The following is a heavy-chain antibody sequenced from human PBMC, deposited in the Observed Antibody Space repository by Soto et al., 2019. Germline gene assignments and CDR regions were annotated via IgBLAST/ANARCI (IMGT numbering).Heavy chain of an antibody. CDR3: ARFPTNWFDP. J-gene: IGHJ5*02. CDR1: GGSISSYY. CDR2: IYYSGGT. V-gene: IGHV4-59*01. Sequence: PSETLSLTCTVSGGSISSYYWSWIRQPPGKGLEWIGYIYYSGGTNYNPSLKSRVTISVDTSKNQFSLKLSSVTAADTAVYYCARFPTNWFDPWGQGTLVTVSS.